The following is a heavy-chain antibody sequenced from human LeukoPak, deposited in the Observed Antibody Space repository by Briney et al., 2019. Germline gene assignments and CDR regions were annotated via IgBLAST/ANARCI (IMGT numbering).Heavy chain of an antibody. Sequence: GGSLRLSCAASGFSFDDYGMHWVRQAPGKGLEWVSGISWNSGSIGYADSVKGRFTISRDNAKNSLYLQMNSLSTEDTAVYYCASGYSSDYGGNVYWGRGTLVTVSS. J-gene: IGHJ4*02. V-gene: IGHV3-9*01. CDR2: ISWNSGSI. D-gene: IGHD4-23*01. CDR1: GFSFDDYG. CDR3: ASGYSSDYGGNVY.